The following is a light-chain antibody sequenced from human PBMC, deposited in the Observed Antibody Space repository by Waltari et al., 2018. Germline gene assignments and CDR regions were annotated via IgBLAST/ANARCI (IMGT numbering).Light chain of an antibody. CDR2: GPS. CDR1: QSVGSIY. Sequence: ESVLAQSPGTLSLSPGERATLSCRASQSVGSIYLAWYQQRPGQPPRVLVYGPSSRATGIPDRFSGSRSGSDFTLTSDRLEPEDVAVYFCQVYGGSPLYTFGQGTRLEIK. J-gene: IGKJ2*01. CDR3: QVYGGSPLYT. V-gene: IGKV3-20*01.